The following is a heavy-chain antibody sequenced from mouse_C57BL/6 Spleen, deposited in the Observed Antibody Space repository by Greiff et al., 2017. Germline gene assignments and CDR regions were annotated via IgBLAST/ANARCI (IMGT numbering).Heavy chain of an antibody. CDR2: ISYDGSN. D-gene: IGHD2-2*01. Sequence: EVQLQESGPGLVKPSQSLSLTCSVTGYSITSGYYWNWIRQFPGNKLEWMGYISYDGSNNYNPSLKNRISITRDTSKNQFFLKLNSVTTEDTATYYCARFHGYHPYWYFDVWGTGTTVTVSS. CDR3: ARFHGYHPYWYFDV. J-gene: IGHJ1*03. V-gene: IGHV3-6*01. CDR1: GYSITSGYY.